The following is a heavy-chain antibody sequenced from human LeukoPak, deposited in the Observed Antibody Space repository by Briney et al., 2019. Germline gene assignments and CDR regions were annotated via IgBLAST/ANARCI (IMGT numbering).Heavy chain of an antibody. CDR1: GGSISSSTFY. CDR2: FYYRRST. J-gene: IGHJ3*02. CDR3: ARPTHYGGNSGVSAFDI. V-gene: IGHV4-39*01. D-gene: IGHD4-23*01. Sequence: PSETLSLTCTVSGGSISSSTFYGGWIRQPPGKGLEWIGSFYYRRSTYYSPSLKSRVTISMDTSKNQVSLSLRSVTAADTAVYYCARPTHYGGNSGVSAFDIWGQGTMVTVSS.